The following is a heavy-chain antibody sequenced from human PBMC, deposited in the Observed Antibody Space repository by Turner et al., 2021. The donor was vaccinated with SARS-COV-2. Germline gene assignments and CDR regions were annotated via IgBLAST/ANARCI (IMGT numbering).Heavy chain of an antibody. V-gene: IGHV6-1*01. D-gene: IGHD3-16*02. Sequence: QVQLQQSGPGLVTLSQTLSLTCAISGDSVSSTSAAWNGIRQSPSRGLEWLGRTYYRSKLYNDYAVSAKSRITIIADTSKNQCSLQLNSVTPEDTALYYCAREHWVDVWGSYRSTAYFDHWGQGTLVTVSS. CDR2: TYYRSKLYN. CDR3: AREHWVDVWGSYRSTAYFDH. J-gene: IGHJ4*02. CDR1: GDSVSSTSAA.